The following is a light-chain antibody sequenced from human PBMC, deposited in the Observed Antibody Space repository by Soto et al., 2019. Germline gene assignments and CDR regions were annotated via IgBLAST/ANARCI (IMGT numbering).Light chain of an antibody. Sequence: QSVLTQPPSASGSPGQSVAISCTGTSSDVGGYNYVSWYQQHPGKAPKLMIYEVVQRPSGVPDRFSGSKSGNTASLTVSGPQAADEADYFCKSYAGSNTYVFGSGTNVTVL. CDR3: KSYAGSNTYV. CDR2: EVV. V-gene: IGLV2-8*01. CDR1: SSDVGGYNY. J-gene: IGLJ1*01.